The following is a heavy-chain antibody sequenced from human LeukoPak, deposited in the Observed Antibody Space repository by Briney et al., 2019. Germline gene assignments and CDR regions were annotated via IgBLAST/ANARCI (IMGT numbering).Heavy chain of an antibody. CDR2: INPNSGGT. Sequence: ASVKVSCKASGYTFTGYYMHWVRQAPGQGLEWMGWINPNSGGTNYAQKFQGRVTMTRDTSISTAYMELSRLRSDDTAVYYCARHDYGDSNFDYWGQGTLVTVSS. D-gene: IGHD4-17*01. V-gene: IGHV1-2*02. CDR3: ARHDYGDSNFDY. CDR1: GYTFTGYY. J-gene: IGHJ4*02.